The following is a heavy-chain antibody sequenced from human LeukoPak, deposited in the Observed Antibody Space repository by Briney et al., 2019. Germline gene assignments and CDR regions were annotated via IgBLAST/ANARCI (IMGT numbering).Heavy chain of an antibody. J-gene: IGHJ3*02. Sequence: PSQTLSLTCTVSGGSISSSSYYWGWIRQPPGKGLEWIGSIYYSGSTYYNPSLKSRVTISVDTSKNQFSLKLSSVTAADTAVYYCARAPYYYDSSGYYPNAFDIWGQGTMVTVSS. CDR1: GGSISSSSYY. CDR3: ARAPYYYDSSGYYPNAFDI. D-gene: IGHD3-22*01. CDR2: IYYSGST. V-gene: IGHV4-39*07.